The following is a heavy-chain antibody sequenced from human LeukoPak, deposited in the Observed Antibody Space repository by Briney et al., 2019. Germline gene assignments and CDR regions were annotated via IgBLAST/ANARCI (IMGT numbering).Heavy chain of an antibody. V-gene: IGHV1-46*01. D-gene: IGHD2-2*01. J-gene: IGHJ5*02. CDR3: AREIVVVPSAMGFDP. CDR1: GYTFTSYG. Sequence: GASVKVSCKASGYTFTSYGISWVRQAPGQGLEWMGVINPSGGSTSFAQKFQARLTMTRDTSTSTVYMELSGLSSEDTAVYYCAREIVVVPSAMGFDPWGQGTLVTVSS. CDR2: INPSGGST.